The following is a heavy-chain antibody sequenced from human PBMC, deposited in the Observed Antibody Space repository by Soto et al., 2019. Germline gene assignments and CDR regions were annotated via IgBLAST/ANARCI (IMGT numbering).Heavy chain of an antibody. CDR1: GYSFSSYW. CDR2: IYPGDSDI. V-gene: IGHV5-51*01. Sequence: GESLKISCRGSGYSFSSYWIAWVRQKPGEGLESMGIIYPGDSDITYSPSFQGQVTISADKSINTVYLQWSNLKASDTAMYYCARRSYDTGWSPDYWGQGTLVTVSS. CDR3: ARRSYDTGWSPDY. J-gene: IGHJ4*02. D-gene: IGHD6-19*01.